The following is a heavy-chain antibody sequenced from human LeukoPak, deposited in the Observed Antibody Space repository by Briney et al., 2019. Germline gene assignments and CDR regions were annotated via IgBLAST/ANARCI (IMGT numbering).Heavy chain of an antibody. CDR3: ARELDAFDI. CDR1: GGSFSGYY. Sequence: SETLSLTCAVYGGSFSGYYWSWIRQPPGKGLEWIGEINHSGSTNYNPSLKSRVTISVDTSKNQFSLKLSSVTAADTAVYYCARELDAFDIWGQGTMVTVSS. V-gene: IGHV4-34*01. CDR2: INHSGST. J-gene: IGHJ3*02.